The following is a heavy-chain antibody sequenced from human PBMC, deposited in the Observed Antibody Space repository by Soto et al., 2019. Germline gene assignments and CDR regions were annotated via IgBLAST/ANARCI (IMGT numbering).Heavy chain of an antibody. CDR1: GGSVSSGRYD. D-gene: IGHD3-16*02. CDR3: ARDPLYAYVWGSYRPHYYYYGMDV. CDR2: IYYSGST. Sequence: XTLSLPCTVSGGSVSSGRYDWSWSRQPPGEGVEWIGYIYYSGSTNYNPSLKSRVTISVDTSKNQFSLKLSSVTAADTAVYYCARDPLYAYVWGSYRPHYYYYGMDVWGQGTTGTVS. V-gene: IGHV4-61*01. J-gene: IGHJ6*02.